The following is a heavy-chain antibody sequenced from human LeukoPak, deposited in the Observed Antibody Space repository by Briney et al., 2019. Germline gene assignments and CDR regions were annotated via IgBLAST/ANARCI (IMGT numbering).Heavy chain of an antibody. CDR3: ARLPWGVVRNYYYYYGMDV. D-gene: IGHD2-15*01. CDR2: IYYSGST. J-gene: IGHJ6*02. CDR1: GGSISSYY. Sequence: PSETLSLTCTVSGGSISSYYWSWIRQPPGKGLEWIGYIYYSGSTNYNLSLKSRVTISVDTSKNQFSLKLSSVTAADTAVYYCARLPWGVVRNYYYYYGMDVWGQGTTVTVSS. V-gene: IGHV4-59*08.